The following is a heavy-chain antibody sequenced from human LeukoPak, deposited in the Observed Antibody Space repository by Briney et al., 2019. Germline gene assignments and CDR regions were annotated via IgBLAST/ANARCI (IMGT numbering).Heavy chain of an antibody. Sequence: GSLRLSCAASGFTFSRYRMSWVRQAPGKGLEWVANIKQDGSEKHYVDSVKGRFTISRDKAKNSLYLQMNSLRAEDTAVYYCARTGLGMYSFDSWGQGTLVTVSS. V-gene: IGHV3-7*01. J-gene: IGHJ4*02. CDR3: ARTGLGMYSFDS. CDR2: IKQDGSEK. D-gene: IGHD3/OR15-3a*01. CDR1: GFTFSRYR.